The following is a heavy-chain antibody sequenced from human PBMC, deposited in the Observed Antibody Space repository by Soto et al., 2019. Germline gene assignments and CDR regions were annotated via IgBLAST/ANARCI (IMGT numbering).Heavy chain of an antibody. CDR3: AKGRIAARGAMDV. CDR2: ISWNSGSI. J-gene: IGHJ6*02. Sequence: GGSLRLSCAASGFTFDDYAMHWVRQAPGKGLEWVSGISWNSGSIGYADSVKGRFTISRDNAKNSLYLQMNSLRAEDTALYYCAKGRIAARGAMDVWGQGTTVTVSS. D-gene: IGHD6-6*01. CDR1: GFTFDDYA. V-gene: IGHV3-9*01.